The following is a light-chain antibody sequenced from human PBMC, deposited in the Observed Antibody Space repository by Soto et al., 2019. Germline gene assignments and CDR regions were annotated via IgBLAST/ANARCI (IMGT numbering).Light chain of an antibody. CDR1: SSDIGDYNY. CDR2: EVT. J-gene: IGLJ2*01. V-gene: IGLV2-14*01. Sequence: QSALTQPASVSGSPGQSITISCTGASSDIGDYNYVSWYRQRPGKPPQLVIYEVTNRPSGISSRFSGSKSGSTASLTISGLQAADEADYYCSSYTSDNTLIFGGGTKVTVL. CDR3: SSYTSDNTLI.